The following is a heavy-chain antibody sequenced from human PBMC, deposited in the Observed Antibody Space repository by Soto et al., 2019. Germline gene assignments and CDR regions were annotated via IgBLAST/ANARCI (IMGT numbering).Heavy chain of an antibody. J-gene: IGHJ6*03. CDR3: ARVAEMSTVTNGFYYYMDV. D-gene: IGHD4-17*01. CDR1: GGTFSNHT. Sequence: QVQLVQSGAEVRKPGSSVKVSCKASGGTFSNHTISWVRQAPGQGLEWMGRIIPILNIANYAQKFEGRVTITADKSTSKAYMELSSLRSEDTAVYYCARVAEMSTVTNGFYYYMDVWGKGTTVTFSS. V-gene: IGHV1-69*02. CDR2: IIPILNIA.